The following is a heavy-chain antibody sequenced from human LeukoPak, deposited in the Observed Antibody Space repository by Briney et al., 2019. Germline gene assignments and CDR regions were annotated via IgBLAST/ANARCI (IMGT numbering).Heavy chain of an antibody. CDR2: IDGGGSST. CDR1: GFTFSYHW. J-gene: IGHJ4*01. V-gene: IGHV3-74*01. D-gene: IGHD3-22*01. Sequence: GGSLRLSCGASGFTFSYHWMHWVRQVPGKGLVWVSRIDGGGSSTSYADSVKGRFSISRDNAKSTLYLQMSSLRAEDTAVYYRARGPGSSGGAYVGDYWGPGTLVTVSS. CDR3: ARGPGSSGGAYVGDY.